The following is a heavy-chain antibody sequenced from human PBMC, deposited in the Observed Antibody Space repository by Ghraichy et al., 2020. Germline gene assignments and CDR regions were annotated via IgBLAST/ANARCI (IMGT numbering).Heavy chain of an antibody. Sequence: SETLSLTCAVSGGSISSGYWWSWVRQPPGKGPEWIGEIEHTGSTNYKPSVKSRVTISVDRSKNQFSLNLSSVTAADTAIYYCARSGDYCLEYWGQGTLVIVSS. CDR3: ARSGDYCLEY. CDR2: IEHTGST. CDR1: GGSISSGYW. D-gene: IGHD2-21*01. J-gene: IGHJ4*02. V-gene: IGHV4-4*02.